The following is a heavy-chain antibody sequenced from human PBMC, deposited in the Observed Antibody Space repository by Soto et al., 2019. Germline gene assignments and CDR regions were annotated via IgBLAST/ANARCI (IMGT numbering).Heavy chain of an antibody. V-gene: IGHV1-69*13. CDR1: GGTFSSFT. CDR2: IIPIYGTA. J-gene: IGHJ6*02. CDR3: AKDRRADWESYYYYAMDV. Sequence: SVNVSCKASGGTFSSFTISWVRQAPGQGIEGMGGIIPIYGTANYAQKFQGRVTITADASTRTAYMELSSLRSEDTAVYYCAKDRRADWESYYYYAMDVWGQGTTVTVSS. D-gene: IGHD1-26*01.